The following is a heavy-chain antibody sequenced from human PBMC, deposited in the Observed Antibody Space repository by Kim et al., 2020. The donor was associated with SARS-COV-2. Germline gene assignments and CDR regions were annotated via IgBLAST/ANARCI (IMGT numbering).Heavy chain of an antibody. CDR3: ARDPYYGSGSYYLVSPSYLDY. CDR1: GFTFSSYS. D-gene: IGHD3-10*01. CDR2: ISSSSSTI. Sequence: GGSLRLSCAASGFTFSSYSMNWVRQAPGKGLEWVSYISSSSSTIYYADSVKGRFTISRDNAKNSLYLQMNSLRDEDTAVYYCARDPYYGSGSYYLVSPSYLDYWGQGTLVTVSS. V-gene: IGHV3-48*02. J-gene: IGHJ4*02.